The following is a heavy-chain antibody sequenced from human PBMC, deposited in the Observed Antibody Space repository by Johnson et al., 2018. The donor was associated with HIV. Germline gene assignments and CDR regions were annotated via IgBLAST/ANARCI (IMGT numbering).Heavy chain of an antibody. Sequence: VQLVESGGGLVQPGGSLRLTCAASGFIFDDYAMYWVRQAPGKGLEWVSGISWNSGIIGYADSVKGRFTISRDNAKNSLYLQMNRLRGEDTAVYHCAGGDGSGSTGAFDIWGQGTMVTVSS. J-gene: IGHJ3*02. D-gene: IGHD3-10*01. CDR1: GFIFDDYA. CDR3: AGGDGSGSTGAFDI. CDR2: ISWNSGII. V-gene: IGHV3-9*01.